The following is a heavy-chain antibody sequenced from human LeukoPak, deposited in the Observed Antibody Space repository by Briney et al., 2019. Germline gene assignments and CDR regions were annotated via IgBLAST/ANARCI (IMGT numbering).Heavy chain of an antibody. J-gene: IGHJ4*02. V-gene: IGHV1-46*03. CDR3: ARGRAVGVRAGFDY. CDR1: GYTFTSYY. CDR2: INPSGGST. Sequence: ASVKVSCKASGYTFTSYYMHWVRQAPGQGLEWMGIINPSGGSTSFAQNFQCRVTMTRDTSTSIVYMELSSLRSEDTAVYYCARGRAVGVRAGFDYWGQGTLVTVSS. D-gene: IGHD1-26*01.